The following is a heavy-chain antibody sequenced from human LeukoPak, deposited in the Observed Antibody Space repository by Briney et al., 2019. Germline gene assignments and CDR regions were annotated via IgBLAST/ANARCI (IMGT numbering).Heavy chain of an antibody. CDR2: INHSGST. CDR1: GGSFSGYY. J-gene: IGHJ4*02. Sequence: PSETLSLTCAVYGGSFSGYYWSWIRQPPGKRLEWIGEINHSGSTNYNPSLKSRVTISVDTSKNQFSLKLSSVTAADTAVYYCARGGGSQGFDYWGQGTLVTVSS. V-gene: IGHV4-34*01. D-gene: IGHD1-26*01. CDR3: ARGGGSQGFDY.